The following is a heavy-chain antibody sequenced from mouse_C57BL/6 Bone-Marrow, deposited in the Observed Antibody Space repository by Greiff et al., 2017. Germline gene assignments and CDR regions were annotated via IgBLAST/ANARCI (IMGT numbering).Heavy chain of an antibody. J-gene: IGHJ2*01. CDR2: IYPRSGNT. V-gene: IGHV1-81*01. CDR1: GYTFTSYG. Sequence: VTLMESGAELARPGASVKLSCKASGYTFTSYGISWVKQRTGQGLEWIGEIYPRSGNTYYNEKFKGKATLTADKSSSTAYMELRSLTSKDSAVYFCARDYGYYYFDDWGQGTTLTGSS. CDR3: ARDYGYYYFDD. D-gene: IGHD1-1*01.